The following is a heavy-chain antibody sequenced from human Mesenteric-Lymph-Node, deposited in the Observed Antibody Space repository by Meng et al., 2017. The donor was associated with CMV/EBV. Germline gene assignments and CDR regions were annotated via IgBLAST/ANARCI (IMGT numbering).Heavy chain of an antibody. CDR2: IYYSGST. D-gene: IGHD4-23*01. Sequence: ETLSLTCTVSGGSISSSSYYWGWIRQPPGKGLEWIGSIYYSGSTYYNPSLKSRVTISVDTSKNQFSLKLSSVTAADTAVYYCAGLRWFPGSLLVDVWGQGTTVTVSS. CDR1: GGSISSSSYY. V-gene: IGHV4-39*07. J-gene: IGHJ6*02. CDR3: AGLRWFPGSLLVDV.